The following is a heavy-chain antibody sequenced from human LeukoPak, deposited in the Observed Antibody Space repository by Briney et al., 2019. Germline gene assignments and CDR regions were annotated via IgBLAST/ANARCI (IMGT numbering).Heavy chain of an antibody. Sequence: SETLSLTCAVYGGSFSGYYWSWIRQPPGKGLEWIGEINHSGSTNYNPSLKSRVTISVDTSKNQFSLKLSSVTAADTAVYYCARDRYSSSWYRLSWFDPWGQGTLVTVSS. CDR2: INHSGST. J-gene: IGHJ5*02. V-gene: IGHV4-34*01. D-gene: IGHD6-13*01. CDR3: ARDRYSSSWYRLSWFDP. CDR1: GGSFSGYY.